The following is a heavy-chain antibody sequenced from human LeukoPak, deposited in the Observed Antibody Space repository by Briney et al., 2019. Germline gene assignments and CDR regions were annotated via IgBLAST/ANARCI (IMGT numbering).Heavy chain of an antibody. CDR3: TREAGATDY. CDR2: IYSDGST. D-gene: IGHD1-26*01. CDR1: GFTVSSSY. J-gene: IGHJ4*02. V-gene: IGHV3-66*01. Sequence: GGSLRLSCAVSGFTVSSSYMSWVRQAPEGKGLEWVSVIYSDGSTYYADSVKGRFTISRDNSKNMLSLQMNSLRAEGTALYYCTREAGATDYWGQGSLVTVSS.